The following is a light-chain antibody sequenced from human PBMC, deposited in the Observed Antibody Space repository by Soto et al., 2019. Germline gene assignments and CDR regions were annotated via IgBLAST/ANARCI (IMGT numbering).Light chain of an antibody. Sequence: QSVLTQPPSASGTPGQRVTISCSGSSSNIGSNIVNWYQQLPGTAPKLLIYSNHQRPSGVPDRFSGSKSGTSASLAISGLQSEDEADYYCAAWDDSLNGYVVFGGGTQLTVL. CDR2: SNH. CDR1: SSNIGSNI. CDR3: AAWDDSLNGYVV. J-gene: IGLJ2*01. V-gene: IGLV1-44*01.